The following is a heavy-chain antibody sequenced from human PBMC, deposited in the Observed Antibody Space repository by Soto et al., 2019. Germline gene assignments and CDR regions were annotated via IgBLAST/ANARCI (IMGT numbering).Heavy chain of an antibody. D-gene: IGHD2-8*02. V-gene: IGHV3-13*05. J-gene: IGHJ4*02. CDR1: GFTFSGYG. CDR2: IGTAGDP. Sequence: EVQLVESGGGLVQPGGSLRLSCAASGFTFSGYGMHWVRQAPGKGLEWVSTIGTAGDPSYTGSVKGRFTISRDNAKNSLYLQMNSLRVEDTAVYYYARDSLLDYWGQGTLVTVSS. CDR3: ARDSLLDY.